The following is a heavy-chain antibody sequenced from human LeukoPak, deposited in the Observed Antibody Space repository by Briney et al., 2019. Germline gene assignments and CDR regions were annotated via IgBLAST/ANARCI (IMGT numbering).Heavy chain of an antibody. Sequence: GRSLRLSCAASGFTFDDYAMHWVRQAPGKGLEWVSGISWNSGSIGYADSVKGRFTISRDNAKNFLYLQMNSLRAEDTALYYCAKAVYGSGSYYPDVWGKGTTVTVSS. CDR1: GFTFDDYA. V-gene: IGHV3-9*01. D-gene: IGHD3-10*01. J-gene: IGHJ6*04. CDR3: AKAVYGSGSYYPDV. CDR2: ISWNSGSI.